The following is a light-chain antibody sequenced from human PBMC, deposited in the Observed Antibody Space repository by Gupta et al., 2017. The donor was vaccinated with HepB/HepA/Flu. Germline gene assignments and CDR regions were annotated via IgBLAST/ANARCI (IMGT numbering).Light chain of an antibody. V-gene: IGLV2-8*01. J-gene: IGLJ1*01. CDR3: TSYAGSNIFYV. CDR2: EVI. CDR1: SSDVGKYNS. Sequence: QSALTQPPSASGSPGQSVTISCTGTSSDVGKYNSVSWYQQHPGKAPKLIIYEVIKRPSGVPDRFSGSKSGNTASLTVSGLQAEDEADYYGTSYAGSNIFYVFGTGTKVSVL.